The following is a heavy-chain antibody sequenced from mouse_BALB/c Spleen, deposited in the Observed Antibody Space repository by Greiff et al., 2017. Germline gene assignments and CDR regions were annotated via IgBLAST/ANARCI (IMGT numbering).Heavy chain of an antibody. J-gene: IGHJ4*01. CDR2: IRNKANGYTT. D-gene: IGHD2-2*01. Sequence: DVKLVESGGGLVQPGGSLRLSCATSGFTFTDYYMSWVRQPPGKALEWLGFIRNKANGYTTEYSASVKGRFTISRDNSQSILYLQMNTLRAEDSATYYCARDSGYDYYAMDYWGQGTSVTVSS. V-gene: IGHV7-3*02. CDR3: ARDSGYDYYAMDY. CDR1: GFTFTDYY.